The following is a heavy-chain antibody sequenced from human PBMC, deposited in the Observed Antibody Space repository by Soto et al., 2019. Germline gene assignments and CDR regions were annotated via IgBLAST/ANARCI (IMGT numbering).Heavy chain of an antibody. CDR2: INPGNGNT. V-gene: IGHV1-3*01. Sequence: ASVEVSCKXSGYTFTSYGINWVRQAPGRGLEWMGWINPGNGNTKYSQQFQGRVIIDRDTSASTAYMELSSLRSEDTAVYYCARGGYFDSSNYLAYWGLGTLVTVSS. J-gene: IGHJ4*02. CDR1: GYTFTSYG. CDR3: ARGGYFDSSNYLAY. D-gene: IGHD3-22*01.